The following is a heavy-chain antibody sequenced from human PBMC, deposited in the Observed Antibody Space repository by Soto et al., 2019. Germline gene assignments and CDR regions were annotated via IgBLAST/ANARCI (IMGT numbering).Heavy chain of an antibody. J-gene: IGHJ4*02. CDR2: ISYDGSNK. CDR3: AKVRDYDSSGLFDY. CDR1: GFTFSSYG. V-gene: IGHV3-30*18. Sequence: PGGSLRLSCAASGFTFSSYGMHWVRQAPGKGLEWVAVISYDGSNKYYADSVKGRFTISRDNSKNTLYLQMNSLRAEDTVVYYCAKVRDYDSSGLFDYWGQGTLVTVSS. D-gene: IGHD3-22*01.